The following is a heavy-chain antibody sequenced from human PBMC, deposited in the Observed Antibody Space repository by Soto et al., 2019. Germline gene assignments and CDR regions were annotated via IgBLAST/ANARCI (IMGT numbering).Heavy chain of an antibody. CDR1: GYTLTELS. CDR3: APSSGSYYGRFFDY. D-gene: IGHD1-26*01. CDR2: FDPEDGET. Sequence: GASVKVSCKVSGYTLTELSMHWVRQAPGKGLEWMGGFDPEDGETIYAQKFQGRVTMTEDTSTDTAYMELSSLRSEDTAVYYCAPSSGSYYGRFFDYWGQGTLVTVSS. V-gene: IGHV1-24*01. J-gene: IGHJ4*02.